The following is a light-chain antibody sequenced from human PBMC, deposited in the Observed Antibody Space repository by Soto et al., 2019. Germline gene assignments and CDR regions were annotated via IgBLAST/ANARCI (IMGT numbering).Light chain of an antibody. CDR1: QSIFSNY. CDR3: QHYGTSPRT. J-gene: IGKJ1*01. Sequence: EVMLTQSPGTLSLSPGERATLSCRASQSIFSNYLAWYQQKSGQAPRLLIYGASNRATGIPDRFSGSGSGTDFALTISRLEPEDFAVYYCQHYGTSPRTLGQGTKVEFK. V-gene: IGKV3-20*01. CDR2: GAS.